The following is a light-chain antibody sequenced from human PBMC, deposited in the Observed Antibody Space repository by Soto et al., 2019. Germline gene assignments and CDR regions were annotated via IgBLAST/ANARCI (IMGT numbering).Light chain of an antibody. Sequence: EIVMTQSPATLSVSPGERATLSCRASQSVGSNLAWYQQRPGQAPRPLIYGASTRAIGIPPRFSGNGSGTEFTLTISSLQSEDFAVYYCQQYNNWPYTFGRGTKLEIK. CDR2: GAS. J-gene: IGKJ2*01. CDR1: QSVGSN. CDR3: QQYNNWPYT. V-gene: IGKV3-15*01.